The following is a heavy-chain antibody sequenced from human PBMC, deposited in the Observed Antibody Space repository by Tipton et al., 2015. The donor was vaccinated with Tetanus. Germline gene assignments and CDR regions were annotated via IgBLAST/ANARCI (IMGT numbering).Heavy chain of an antibody. V-gene: IGHV3-23*01. CDR3: ARGIGSGGYYPFDY. CDR1: GFTFSSYA. D-gene: IGHD3-22*01. Sequence: SLRLSCAASGFTFSSYAMSWVRQAPGKGLEWVSGISGSGGTTNYADSVKGRFTVSRDNSKNTLFLEMNSLRVEDTAVYYCARGIGSGGYYPFDYWGQGTLVTVSS. J-gene: IGHJ4*02. CDR2: ISGSGGTT.